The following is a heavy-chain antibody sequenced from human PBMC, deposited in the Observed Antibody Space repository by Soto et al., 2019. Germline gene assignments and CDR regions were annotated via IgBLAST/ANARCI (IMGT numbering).Heavy chain of an antibody. J-gene: IGHJ4*02. CDR3: ARDVGTVTTNFDY. CDR2: IYYSGST. V-gene: IGHV4-59*01. CDR1: GGSISSYY. D-gene: IGHD4-17*01. Sequence: PSETLSLTCTVSGGSISSYYWIWIRQPPGKGLEWIGYIYYSGSTNYNPSLKSRVTISVDTSKNQFSLKLSSVTAADTAVYYCARDVGTVTTNFDYWGQGTLVTVSS.